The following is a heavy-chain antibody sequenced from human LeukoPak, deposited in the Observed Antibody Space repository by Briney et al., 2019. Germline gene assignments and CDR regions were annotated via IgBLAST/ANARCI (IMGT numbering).Heavy chain of an antibody. CDR3: ARGRAAAGINYYYGMDV. D-gene: IGHD6-13*01. V-gene: IGHV4-39*07. CDR1: GGSISSSSYY. CDR2: INHSGST. J-gene: IGHJ6*02. Sequence: SETLSLTCTVSGGSISSSSYYWSWIRQPPGRGLEWIGEINHSGSTNYNPSLKSRVTISVDTSKNQFSLKLSSVTAADTAVYYCARGRAAAGINYYYGMDVWGQGTTVTVSS.